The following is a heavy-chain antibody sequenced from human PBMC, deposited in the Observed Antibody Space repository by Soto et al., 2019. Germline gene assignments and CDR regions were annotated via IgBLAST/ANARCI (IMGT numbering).Heavy chain of an antibody. Sequence: PGGSLRLSCAASGFTFSSYSMNWVRQAPGKGLEWVSSISSSSSYIYYADSVKGRFTISRDNAKNSLYLQMNSLRAEDTAVYYCARSRCSGGSCYPGGYWGQVTLVTVSS. J-gene: IGHJ4*02. V-gene: IGHV3-21*01. CDR1: GFTFSSYS. D-gene: IGHD2-15*01. CDR2: ISSSSSYI. CDR3: ARSRCSGGSCYPGGY.